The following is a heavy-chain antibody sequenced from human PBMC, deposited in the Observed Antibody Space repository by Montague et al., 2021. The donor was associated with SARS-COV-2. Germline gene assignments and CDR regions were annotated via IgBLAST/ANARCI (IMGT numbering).Heavy chain of an antibody. Sequence: SETLSLTCTVSGGSISSYYWSWIRQPPGKGLEWIGYIYYSGSTNYNPSLKSRVTISVDTSKNQFSLKLSSVTAADTAVYYCARGGGVYDYVWGCYLRSSTSYGMDVWGQGTTVIVSS. CDR3: ARGGGVYDYVWGCYLRSSTSYGMDV. CDR2: IYYSGST. D-gene: IGHD3-16*01. V-gene: IGHV4-59*01. J-gene: IGHJ6*02. CDR1: GGSISSYY.